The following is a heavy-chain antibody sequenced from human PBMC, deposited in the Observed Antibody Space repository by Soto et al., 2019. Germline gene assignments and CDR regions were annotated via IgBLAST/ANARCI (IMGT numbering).Heavy chain of an antibody. V-gene: IGHV1-18*04. Sequence: QVQLVQSGAEVKKPGASVKVSCKASGYTFTSYGLSWVRQAPGQGLEWMGWISAYNGNTNYAQKLQGRVTMTTDTSTSTVYMELRSLRSDDTAVYYCASGNLRIAVAGTLDYWGQGTLVTVSS. CDR3: ASGNLRIAVAGTLDY. CDR1: GYTFTSYG. D-gene: IGHD6-19*01. CDR2: ISAYNGNT. J-gene: IGHJ4*02.